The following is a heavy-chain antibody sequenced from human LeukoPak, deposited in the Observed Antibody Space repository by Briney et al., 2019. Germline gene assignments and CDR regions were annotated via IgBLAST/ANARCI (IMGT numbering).Heavy chain of an antibody. CDR3: VKFGAGGIFDY. Sequence: GGSLRLSCSASGFTFSLNAMHWVRQAPGKRLQYVSAISSNGDRIYYADSVKGRFTISRDNYRSMLYLQMSSLKSDDTGVYYCVKFGAGGIFDYWGQGTLVTVSS. V-gene: IGHV3-64D*06. CDR1: GFTFSLNA. D-gene: IGHD1-26*01. CDR2: ISSNGDRI. J-gene: IGHJ4*02.